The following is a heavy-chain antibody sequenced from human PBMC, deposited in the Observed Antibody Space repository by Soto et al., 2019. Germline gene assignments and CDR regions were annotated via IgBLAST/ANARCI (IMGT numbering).Heavy chain of an antibody. CDR1: GGSISSSSYY. J-gene: IGHJ5*02. Sequence: QLQLQESGPGLVKPSETLSLTCTVSGGSISSSSYYWGWIRQPPGKGLEWIGSIYYSGSTYYNPSLKRRVTISVDTSKNQFSLKLSSVTAADTAVYYCAVGPIVVPAAISWFDPWGQGTLVTVSS. CDR2: IYYSGST. V-gene: IGHV4-39*01. D-gene: IGHD2-2*02. CDR3: AVGPIVVPAAISWFDP.